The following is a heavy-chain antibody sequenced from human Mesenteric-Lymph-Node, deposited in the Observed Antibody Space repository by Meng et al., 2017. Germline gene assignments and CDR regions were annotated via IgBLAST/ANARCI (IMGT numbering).Heavy chain of an antibody. D-gene: IGHD3-22*01. V-gene: IGHV3-30*01. CDR2: ISYDGSNK. CDR1: GFTFSSYA. Sequence: GESLKISCAASGFTFSSYAMHWVRQAPGKGLEWVAVISYDGSNKYYADSVKGRFTISRDNSKNTLYLQMNSLRAEDTAVYYCARGNYYYDSSGYYPEFDYWGQGTLVTVSS. J-gene: IGHJ4*02. CDR3: ARGNYYYDSSGYYPEFDY.